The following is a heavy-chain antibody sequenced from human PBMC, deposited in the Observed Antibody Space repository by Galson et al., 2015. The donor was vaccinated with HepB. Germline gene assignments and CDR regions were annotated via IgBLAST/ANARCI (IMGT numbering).Heavy chain of an antibody. CDR3: ARDLTGSSSWYNYYYYGMDV. J-gene: IGHJ6*02. V-gene: IGHV1-69*13. CDR1: GGTFSSYA. CDR2: IIPIFGTA. Sequence: SVKVSCKASGGTFSSYAISWVRQAPGQGLEWMGGIIPIFGTANYAQKFQGRVTITADESTSTAYMELSSLRSEDTAVYYCARDLTGSSSWYNYYYYGMDVWGQGTTVTVSS. D-gene: IGHD6-13*01.